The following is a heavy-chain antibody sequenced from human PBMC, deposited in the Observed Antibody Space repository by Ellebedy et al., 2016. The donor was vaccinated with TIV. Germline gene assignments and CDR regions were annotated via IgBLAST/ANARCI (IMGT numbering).Heavy chain of an antibody. CDR3: ARGAEKNWVHFDY. D-gene: IGHD1-1*01. V-gene: IGHV4-59*01. CDR2: IYYSGST. Sequence: SETLSLTCTVSGGSISSYYWSWIRQPPGKGLEWIGYIYYSGSTNYNPSLKSRVTISVDRSKNQFSLKLISVTAADTAVYYCARGAEKNWVHFDYWGQGTLVTVSS. CDR1: GGSISSYY. J-gene: IGHJ4*02.